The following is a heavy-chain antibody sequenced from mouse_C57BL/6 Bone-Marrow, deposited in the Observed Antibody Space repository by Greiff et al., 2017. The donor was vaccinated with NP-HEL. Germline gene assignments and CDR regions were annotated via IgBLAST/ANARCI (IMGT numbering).Heavy chain of an antibody. CDR3: VRARISTVVIMDY. CDR2: ILPGSDST. CDR1: GYTFTGYW. J-gene: IGHJ4*01. D-gene: IGHD1-1*01. V-gene: IGHV1-9*01. Sequence: QVQLQQSGAELMKPGASVKLSCKASGYTFTGYWIEWVKQRPGHGLEWIGEILPGSDSTNYNEKFKGKATFTADTSSNTVYIQFSSLTTEDSAIYYWVRARISTVVIMDYWGQGTSVTVSS.